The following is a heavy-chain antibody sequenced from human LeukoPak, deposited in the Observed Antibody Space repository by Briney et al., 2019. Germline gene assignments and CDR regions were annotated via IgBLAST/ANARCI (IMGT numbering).Heavy chain of an antibody. Sequence: GASVKVSCKVSGYTLTQLAMHWVRQTPGKGLEWMGGFDPEDGETAYTQKFQGRVTMTEDTSTDTAYMELSGLSSEDTAVYYCVTDGATYYLHWGQGTLVTVSS. CDR2: FDPEDGET. CDR3: VTDGATYYLH. J-gene: IGHJ4*02. V-gene: IGHV1-24*01. CDR1: GYTLTQLA. D-gene: IGHD2/OR15-2a*01.